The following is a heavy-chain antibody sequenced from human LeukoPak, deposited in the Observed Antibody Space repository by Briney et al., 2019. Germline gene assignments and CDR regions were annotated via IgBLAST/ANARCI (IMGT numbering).Heavy chain of an antibody. D-gene: IGHD6-19*01. V-gene: IGHV1-3*01. CDR1: QYTFTDYA. CDR2: INAGNGNT. J-gene: IGHJ4*02. CDR3: AREWGIAVAGPFDY. Sequence: ASVKVSCKASQYTFTDYAVHWVRQAPGQRLEWMGWINAGNGNTKYSQKFQGRVTITRDTSASTAYMELSSLRSEDTAVYYCAREWGIAVAGPFDYWGQGTLVTVSS.